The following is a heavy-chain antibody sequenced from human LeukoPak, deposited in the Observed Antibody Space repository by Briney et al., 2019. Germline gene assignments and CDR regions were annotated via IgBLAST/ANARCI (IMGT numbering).Heavy chain of an antibody. CDR1: GFTFSSYG. CDR3: ASNLVAGTFDI. J-gene: IGHJ3*02. V-gene: IGHV3-33*01. CDR2: IWYDGSNK. D-gene: IGHD6-19*01. Sequence: PGRSLRLSCAASGFTFSSYGMHWVRQAPGKVLEWVAVIWYDGSNKYYADSVKGRFTISRDNSKNTLYLQMNSLRAEDTAVYYCASNLVAGTFDIWGQGTMVTVSS.